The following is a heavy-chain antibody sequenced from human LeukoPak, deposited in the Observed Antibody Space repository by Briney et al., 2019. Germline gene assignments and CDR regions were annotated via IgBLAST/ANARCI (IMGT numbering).Heavy chain of an antibody. D-gene: IGHD3-3*01. CDR2: INHSGST. CDR3: ARQYNFWSGGLDY. CDR1: GGSFSGYY. V-gene: IGHV4-34*01. Sequence: SETLSLTCAVYGGSFSGYYWSWIRQPPGKGLEWIGEINHSGSTNYNPSLKSRVTISVDTSKNQFSLKLSSVTAADTAVYYCARQYNFWSGGLDYWGQGTLVTVSS. J-gene: IGHJ4*02.